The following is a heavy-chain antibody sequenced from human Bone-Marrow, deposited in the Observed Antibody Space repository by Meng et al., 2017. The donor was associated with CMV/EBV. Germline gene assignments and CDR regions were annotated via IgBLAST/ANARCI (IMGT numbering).Heavy chain of an antibody. CDR3: ASRASFVATIGDY. CDR2: IYYSGST. Sequence: VSGGSISSSSYCGGWIRQPPGRGLGWIGSIYYSGSTCYTPALKSRVTISVDTSKNQCSLKLSSVTAADTAVYYCASRASFVATIGDYWGQGTLVTVSS. CDR1: GGSISSSSYC. J-gene: IGHJ4*02. D-gene: IGHD5-12*01. V-gene: IGHV4-39*07.